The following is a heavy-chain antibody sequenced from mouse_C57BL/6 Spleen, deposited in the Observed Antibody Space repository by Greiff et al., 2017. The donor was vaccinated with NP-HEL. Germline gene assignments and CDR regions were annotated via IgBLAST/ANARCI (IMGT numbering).Heavy chain of an antibody. V-gene: IGHV1-81*01. CDR3: AANWVFDY. CDR1: GYTFTSYG. D-gene: IGHD4-1*01. CDR2: IYPRSGNT. J-gene: IGHJ2*01. Sequence: VQLQESGAELARPGASVKLSCKASGYTFTSYGISWVKQRTGQGLEWIGEIYPRSGNTYYNEKFKGKATLTADKSSSTAYMELRSLTSEDSAVYFCAANWVFDYWGQGTTLTVSS.